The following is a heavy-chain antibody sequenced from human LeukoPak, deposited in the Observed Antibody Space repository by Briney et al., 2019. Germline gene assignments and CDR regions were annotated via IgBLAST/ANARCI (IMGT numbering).Heavy chain of an antibody. CDR1: GFTFSSYA. V-gene: IGHV3-30*04. CDR2: ISYDGSNK. D-gene: IGHD2-21*02. Sequence: GGSLRLSCAASGFTFSSYAMHWVRQAPGKGLERVAVISYDGSNKYYADSVKGRFTISRDKSKNALYLQMNSLRAEDTAVYYCAGGGAYCGGDCYSAESTRGGQGTLVTVFS. CDR3: AGGGAYCGGDCYSAESTR. J-gene: IGHJ4*02.